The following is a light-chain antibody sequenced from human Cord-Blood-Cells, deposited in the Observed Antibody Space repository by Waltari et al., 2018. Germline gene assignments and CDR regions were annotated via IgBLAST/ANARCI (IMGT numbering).Light chain of an antibody. V-gene: IGLV2-14*01. J-gene: IGLJ3*02. CDR3: SSYTSSSTWV. CDR2: DVS. CDR1: SSDVGGSNY. Sequence: QSALTQPASVSGSPGQSSTISCTGTSSDVGGSNYVPWYQQHPGKAPKLMIYDVSNRPSGVSIRFSGSKPGNTASLTISGLQAEDEADYYCSSYTSSSTWVFGGGTKLTVL.